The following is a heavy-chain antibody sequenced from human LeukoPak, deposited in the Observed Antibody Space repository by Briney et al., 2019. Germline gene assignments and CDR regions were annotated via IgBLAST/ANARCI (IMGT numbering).Heavy chain of an antibody. CDR3: ATYRQVLLPFES. Sequence: PGGSLRLSCAAPGFTFSTFAMLWVRQPPGKGLEWVSSIFPSGGEIHYADSVRGRFTISRDNSKSILPLQMNSLRAEDTAIYYCATYRQVLLPFESWGQGTLVTVSS. D-gene: IGHD5-18*01. J-gene: IGHJ4*02. CDR1: GFTFSTFA. V-gene: IGHV3-23*01. CDR2: IFPSGGEI.